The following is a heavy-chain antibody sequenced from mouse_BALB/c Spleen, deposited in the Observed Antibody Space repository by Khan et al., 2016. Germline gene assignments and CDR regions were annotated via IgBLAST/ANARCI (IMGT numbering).Heavy chain of an antibody. CDR1: GDSITSGY. CDR2: INYSGST. Sequence: EVQLQESGPGLVQPSQTLSLTCSVTGDSITSGYWDWIRKFPGNKLEYMVYINYSGSTYYNPSPISRISITRDTSKNQYYLQLNSVTTEDTATYXCAREVGYCCYYWGQGTTLPVSS. D-gene: IGHD3-3*01. J-gene: IGHJ2*01. V-gene: IGHV3-8*02. CDR3: AREVGYCCYY.